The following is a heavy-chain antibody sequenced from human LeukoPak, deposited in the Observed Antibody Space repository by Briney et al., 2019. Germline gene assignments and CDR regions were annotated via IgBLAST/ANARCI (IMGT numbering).Heavy chain of an antibody. D-gene: IGHD2-2*02. CDR1: GFTFSSYW. V-gene: IGHV3-74*01. J-gene: IGHJ4*02. CDR2: INSDGSST. Sequence: PGGSLRLSCAASGFTFSSYWMHWVRQAPGKGLVWVSRINSDGSSTSYADSVKGRFTISRDNAKNTLYLQMNSLRAEDTAVYYCARVGGYCSSTSCYRYFDYWGREPWSPSPQ. CDR3: ARVGGYCSSTSCYRYFDY.